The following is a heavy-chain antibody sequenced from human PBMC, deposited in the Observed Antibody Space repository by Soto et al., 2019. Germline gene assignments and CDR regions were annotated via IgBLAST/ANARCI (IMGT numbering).Heavy chain of an antibody. D-gene: IGHD4-4*01. J-gene: IGHJ6*03. V-gene: IGHV1-18*01. CDR2: ISAYNGNT. CDR1: GYTFTSYG. Sequence: ASVKVSCKASGYTFTSYGISWVRQAPGQGLEWMGWISAYNGNTNYAQKLQGRVTMTTDTSTSTAYMELRSLRSDDTAVYYCARADYSNLPFYYYYMDVWGKGTTVTVSS. CDR3: ARADYSNLPFYYYYMDV.